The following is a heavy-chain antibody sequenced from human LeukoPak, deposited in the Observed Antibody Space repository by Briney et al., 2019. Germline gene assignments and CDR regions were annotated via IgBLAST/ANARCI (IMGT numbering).Heavy chain of an antibody. D-gene: IGHD4-17*01. CDR2: ISYDGSNK. CDR3: AKDGYYGDYGLDGYYFDY. V-gene: IGHV3-30*18. CDR1: GFTFSSYG. J-gene: IGHJ4*02. Sequence: GGSLRLSCAASGFTFSSYGMHWVSQAPGKGLEWVAVISYDGSNKYYADSVKGRFTISRDNSKNTLYLQMNSLRAEDTAVYYCAKDGYYGDYGLDGYYFDYWGQGTLVTVSS.